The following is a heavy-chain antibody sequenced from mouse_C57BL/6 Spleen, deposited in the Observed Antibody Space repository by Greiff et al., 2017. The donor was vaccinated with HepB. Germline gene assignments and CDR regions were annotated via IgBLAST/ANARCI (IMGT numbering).Heavy chain of an antibody. CDR2: IRNKANGYTT. CDR3: ARYMGAAQAPWFAY. V-gene: IGHV7-3*01. D-gene: IGHD3-2*02. CDR1: GFTFTDYY. J-gene: IGHJ3*01. Sequence: EVMLVESGGGLVQPGGSLSLSCAASGFTFTDYYMSWVRQPPGKALEWLGFIRNKANGYTTEYSASVKGRFTIARDNSQSILYLQMNALRAEDRATYYCARYMGAAQAPWFAYWGQGTLVTVSA.